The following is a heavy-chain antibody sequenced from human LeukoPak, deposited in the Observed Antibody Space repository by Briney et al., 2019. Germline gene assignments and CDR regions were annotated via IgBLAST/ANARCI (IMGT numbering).Heavy chain of an antibody. CDR3: AREGDRHLTFDY. CDR2: TAYEGGEK. V-gene: IGHV3-30*01. D-gene: IGHD3-16*01. CDR1: GSPFSGHL. J-gene: IGHJ4*02. Sequence: SLRLSCAASGSPFSGHLLHWVRQAPGTGLEWVAGTAYEGGEKYYADSVSGRFTISRDNSDNTVYLQMNGLRLEDTAVYFCAREGDRHLTFDYWGRGTLVTVSS.